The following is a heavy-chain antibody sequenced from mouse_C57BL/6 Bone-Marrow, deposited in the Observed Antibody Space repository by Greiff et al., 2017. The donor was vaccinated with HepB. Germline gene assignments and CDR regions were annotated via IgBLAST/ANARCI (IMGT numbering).Heavy chain of an antibody. CDR1: GFTFSDYG. V-gene: IGHV5-17*01. Sequence: EVKLVESGGGLVKPGGSLKLSCAASGFTFSDYGMHWVRQAPEKGLEWVAYISSGSSTICYADTVKGRFTISRDNAKNTLFLQMTSLRSEDTAMYYCARRMGYWYFDVWGTGTTVTVSS. J-gene: IGHJ1*03. CDR2: ISSGSSTI. CDR3: ARRMGYWYFDV. D-gene: IGHD2-3*01.